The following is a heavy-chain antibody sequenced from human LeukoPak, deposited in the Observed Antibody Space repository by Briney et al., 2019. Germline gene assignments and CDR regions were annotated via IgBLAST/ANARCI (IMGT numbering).Heavy chain of an antibody. V-gene: IGHV1-69*15. J-gene: IGHJ3*02. D-gene: IGHD3-10*01. CDR2: IIPIFGTA. Sequence: ASVKVSCKASGGTFSSYAISWVRQAPGQGLEWMGRIIPIFGTANYAQKFQGRVTITADESTSTAYMELSSLRSEDTAVYYCARPSLGEWFGESGDALDIWGQGTMVTVSS. CDR3: ARPSLGEWFGESGDALDI. CDR1: GGTFSSYA.